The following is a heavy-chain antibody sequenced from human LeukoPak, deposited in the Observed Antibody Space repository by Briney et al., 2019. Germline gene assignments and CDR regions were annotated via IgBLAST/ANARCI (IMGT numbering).Heavy chain of an antibody. D-gene: IGHD3-9*01. CDR2: INAGNGNT. CDR1: GYTFTSYA. J-gene: IGHJ4*02. V-gene: IGHV1-3*01. CDR3: ARGPRPLYDILTGCSPSPFDY. Sequence: ASVKVSCKASGYTFTSYAMHWVRQAPGQRLEWMGWINAGNGNTKYSQKFQGRVTITRDTSASTAYMELSSLRSEDTAVYYCARGPRPLYDILTGCSPSPFDYWGQGTLVTVSS.